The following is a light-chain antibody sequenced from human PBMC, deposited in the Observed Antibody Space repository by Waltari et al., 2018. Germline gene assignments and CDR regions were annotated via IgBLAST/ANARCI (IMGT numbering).Light chain of an antibody. CDR2: DAS. CDR1: ESIASH. V-gene: IGKV3-11*01. J-gene: IGKJ4*01. Sequence: EIVLTQSPATLSLSPGQRATLSCRASESIASHLAWFRQKPGQPPRLLIYDASTWATGIPARFSGSGFGTDFTLTISSLEPEDFAVYFCQQGSMWPLTFGGGTTVEIK. CDR3: QQGSMWPLT.